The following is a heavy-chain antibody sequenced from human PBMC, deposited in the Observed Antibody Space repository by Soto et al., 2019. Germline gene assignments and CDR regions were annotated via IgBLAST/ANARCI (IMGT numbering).Heavy chain of an antibody. J-gene: IGHJ6*02. V-gene: IGHV4-30-4*02. Sequence: PSETLSLTCTVSGGSISSGDYYWSWIRQPPGKGLEWIGYIYYSGSTYYSPSLKSRVTISVDTSKNQFSLKLSSVTAADTAVYYCARARYSSRFYYGMDVWGQGTTVTVSS. CDR1: GGSISSGDYY. D-gene: IGHD6-13*01. CDR3: ARARYSSRFYYGMDV. CDR2: IYYSGST.